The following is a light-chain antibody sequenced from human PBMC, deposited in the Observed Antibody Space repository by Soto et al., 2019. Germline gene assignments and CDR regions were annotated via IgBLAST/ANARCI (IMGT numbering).Light chain of an antibody. CDR1: QSVSSSF. V-gene: IGKV3-20*01. J-gene: IGKJ4*01. CDR2: GAS. CDR3: QQYGSSPLP. Sequence: IVLTQSPGTLSLSPGARATLSCRARQSVSSSFLAGYQQKPGQAPRLLIYGASSRATGIPARFSGSGSGTDFTLTISRLEPEDVAVYYCQQYGSSPLPFGGGTKGEIK.